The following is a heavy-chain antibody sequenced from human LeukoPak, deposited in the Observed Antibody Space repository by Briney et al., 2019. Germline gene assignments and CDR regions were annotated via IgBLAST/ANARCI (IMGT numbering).Heavy chain of an antibody. V-gene: IGHV1-18*01. J-gene: IGHJ4*02. Sequence: ASVKVSCKASGYTFSNYAISWVRQAPGQGLEWMGWISTYNGGTKYAQKVQGRVTMTADTSTSTVYMELRSLRFDDTALYYCVRDGNSGWYSSFDYWGQGTLVSVSS. CDR2: ISTYNGGT. CDR3: VRDGNSGWYSSFDY. D-gene: IGHD6-13*01. CDR1: GYTFSNYA.